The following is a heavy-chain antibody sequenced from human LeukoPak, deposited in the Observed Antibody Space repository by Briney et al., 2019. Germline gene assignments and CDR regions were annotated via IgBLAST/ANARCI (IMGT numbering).Heavy chain of an antibody. CDR3: AREFEIMITFGGVSRDY. CDR2: INPNSGGT. Sequence: ASVKVSCKASGGTFSSYAISWVRQAPGQGLEWMGWINPNSGGTNYAQKFQGRVTMTRDTSISTAYMELSRLRSDDTAVYYCAREFEIMITFGGVSRDYWGQGTLVTVSS. V-gene: IGHV1-2*02. D-gene: IGHD3-16*01. CDR1: GGTFSSYA. J-gene: IGHJ4*02.